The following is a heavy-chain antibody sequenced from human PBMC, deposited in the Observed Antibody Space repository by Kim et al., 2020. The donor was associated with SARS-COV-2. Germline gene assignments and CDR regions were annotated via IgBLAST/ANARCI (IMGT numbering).Heavy chain of an antibody. D-gene: IGHD6-13*01. CDR2: ISWNSGST. V-gene: IGHV3-9*01. J-gene: IGHJ3*02. CDR1: GFTFGDYA. Sequence: GGSLRLSCAASGFTFGDYAMHWVRQAPGKGLEWVSGISWNSGSTGYADSVKGRFTISRDNAKNSLYLQMNSLRAEDTALYYCAKDSYLGDSSSWYGAFDIWGQGTMVTVSS. CDR3: AKDSYLGDSSSWYGAFDI.